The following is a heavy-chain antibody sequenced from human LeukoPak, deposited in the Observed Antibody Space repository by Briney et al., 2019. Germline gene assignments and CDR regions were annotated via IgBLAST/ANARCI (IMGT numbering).Heavy chain of an antibody. J-gene: IGHJ3*02. CDR3: ASGEDEAAFDI. Sequence: SQTLSLTCTVSGGSLSTYYWSWIRQPPGKGLEWIGYIYNSGSTNYSPSLRSRVTISVDTSKNQFSLKLSSVTAADTAAYYCASGEDEAAFDIWGQGTMVTVSS. V-gene: IGHV4-59*12. D-gene: IGHD3-10*01. CDR2: IYNSGST. CDR1: GGSLSTYY.